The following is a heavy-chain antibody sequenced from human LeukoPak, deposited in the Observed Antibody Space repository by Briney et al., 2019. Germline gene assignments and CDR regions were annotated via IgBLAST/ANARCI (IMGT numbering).Heavy chain of an antibody. D-gene: IGHD5-24*01. V-gene: IGHV4-59*01. Sequence: PSETLSLTCTVSGGSISSYYWSWIRQPPGKGLEWIGNIYYSGSTNYNPSLKSRVTISVDTSKNQFSLKLSSVTAADTAVYYCARDRGMADFGDWGQGTLVTVSS. J-gene: IGHJ4*02. CDR2: IYYSGST. CDR3: ARDRGMADFGD. CDR1: GGSISSYY.